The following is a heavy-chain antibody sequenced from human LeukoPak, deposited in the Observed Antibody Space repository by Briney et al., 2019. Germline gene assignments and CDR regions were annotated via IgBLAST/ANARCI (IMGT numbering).Heavy chain of an antibody. CDR2: VHYSLSS. CDR1: GASLNGDS. CDR3: ACYKIVERNFDF. D-gene: IGHD5-24*01. V-gene: IGHV4-59*01. J-gene: IGHJ4*02. Sequence: TLSLTCTVSGASLNGDSRRWIRQPPGKGLEWIGNVHYSLSSNYSPSLESRVTISMDTSQRQFSLKLTSVTAADTAVYYCACYKIVERNFDFWGQGMLVTVSS.